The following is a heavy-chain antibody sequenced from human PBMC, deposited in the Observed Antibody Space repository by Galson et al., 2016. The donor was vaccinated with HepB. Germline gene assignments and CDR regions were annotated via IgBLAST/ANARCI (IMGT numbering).Heavy chain of an antibody. Sequence: SVKVSCKASGYTFISYYMHWVRQAPGQGLEWMGGIIPIFGTESYAQKFQGRVMITADELTRTAYMELSSLRSEDTAIYYCARDGSGSFPRGYGMDVWGQGTTVTVSS. CDR3: ARDGSGSFPRGYGMDV. D-gene: IGHD3-10*01. CDR2: IIPIFGTE. CDR1: GYTFISYY. V-gene: IGHV1-69*13. J-gene: IGHJ6*02.